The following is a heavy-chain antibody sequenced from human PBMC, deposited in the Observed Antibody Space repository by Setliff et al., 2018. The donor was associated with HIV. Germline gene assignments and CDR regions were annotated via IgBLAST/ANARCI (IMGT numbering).Heavy chain of an antibody. CDR2: IYITEDT. Sequence: PSETLSLTCTVSGGSLNTGTYYWSWIRQPAGKGLEWIGHIYITEDTDYNPSLKSRVTISVDTSKNQFSLKLSSLTAADTAVYYCARVSTDYVWGSFLSSGPYYFDFWGQGALVTVSS. J-gene: IGHJ4*02. CDR3: ARVSTDYVWGSFLSSGPYYFDF. CDR1: GGSLNTGTYY. V-gene: IGHV4-61*09. D-gene: IGHD3-16*01.